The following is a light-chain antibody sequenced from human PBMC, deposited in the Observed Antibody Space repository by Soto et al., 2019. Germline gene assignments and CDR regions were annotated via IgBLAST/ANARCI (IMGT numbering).Light chain of an antibody. CDR3: LQYYDYPLT. CDR1: QGIGSD. Sequence: AIQMTQSPSSLSASVGDTVTITCRASQGIGSDLAWYQQKPGKAPKLLIYVASILQSGVPSRFSGSGSGTEFTLTISSLQPEDFATYYCLQYYDYPLTCGQRTMVEIK. V-gene: IGKV1-6*01. J-gene: IGKJ1*01. CDR2: VAS.